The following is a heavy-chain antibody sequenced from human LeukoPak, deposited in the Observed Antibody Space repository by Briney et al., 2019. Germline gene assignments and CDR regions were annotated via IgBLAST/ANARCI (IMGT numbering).Heavy chain of an antibody. CDR3: ARDRTGTTFGFDP. D-gene: IGHD1-1*01. CDR1: GGSISSYY. J-gene: IGHJ5*02. V-gene: IGHV4-59*01. CDR2: IYYSGST. Sequence: SETLSLTCTVSGGSISSYYWSWIRQPPGKGLEWIGYIYYSGSTNYNPSLKSRVTISVDTSKNQFSLKLSSVTAADTAVYYCARDRTGTTFGFDPWGQGTLVTVSS.